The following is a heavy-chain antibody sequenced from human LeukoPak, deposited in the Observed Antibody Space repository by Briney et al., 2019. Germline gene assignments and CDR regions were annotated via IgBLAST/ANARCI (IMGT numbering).Heavy chain of an antibody. CDR2: IRSSTYI. Sequence: GGSLRLSCAASGFTFSIYAMSWVRQAPGKGLEWVSSIRSSTYIYYADSVKGRFTISRDNAKNSLYLQMNSLRAEDTAVYYCARTLGCSSTSCYTGYYYYGMDVWGQGTTVTVSS. CDR1: GFTFSIYA. J-gene: IGHJ6*02. CDR3: ARTLGCSSTSCYTGYYYYGMDV. V-gene: IGHV3-21*01. D-gene: IGHD2-2*02.